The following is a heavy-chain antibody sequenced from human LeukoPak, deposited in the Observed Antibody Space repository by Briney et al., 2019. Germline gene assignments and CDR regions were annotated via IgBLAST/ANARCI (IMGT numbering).Heavy chain of an antibody. J-gene: IGHJ5*02. CDR2: VDPEDGET. D-gene: IGHD2-2*02. V-gene: IGHV1-69-2*01. CDR3: VVVPAAIRNSVWFDP. Sequence: ASVKVSCKVSGYTFTDYYMYWVQQAPGKGLEWMGLVDPEDGETIYAEKFQGRVTITADTSTDTAYMELSSLRSEDTAVYYCVVVPAAIRNSVWFDPWGQGTLVTVSS. CDR1: GYTFTDYY.